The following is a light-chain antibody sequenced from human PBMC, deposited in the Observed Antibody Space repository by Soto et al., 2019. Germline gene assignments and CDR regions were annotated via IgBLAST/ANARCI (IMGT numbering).Light chain of an antibody. CDR1: TSNIGSNY. J-gene: IGLJ3*02. V-gene: IGLV1-47*01. CDR2: RNN. Sequence: QSVLTQPPSASGTPGQGVTISCSGSTSNIGSNYVYWYQQLPGTAPKLLIYRNNQRPSGVPDRFSGSQSGTSASLAISGLRSGDEADYFCATWDDSLNGLVFGGGTKVTVL. CDR3: ATWDDSLNGLV.